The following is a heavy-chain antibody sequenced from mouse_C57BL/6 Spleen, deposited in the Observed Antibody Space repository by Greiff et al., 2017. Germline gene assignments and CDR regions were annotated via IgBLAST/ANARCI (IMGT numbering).Heavy chain of an antibody. J-gene: IGHJ3*01. CDR2: INPNNGGT. Sequence: EVQLQQSGPELVKPGASVKIPCKASGYKFTDYNMDWVKQSHGKSLEWIGDINPNNGGTIYNQKFKGKATLTVDKSSSTAYMELRSLTSEDTAVYYCSRFYDYFFAYWGQGTLVTVSA. CDR3: SRFYDYFFAY. V-gene: IGHV1-18*01. CDR1: GYKFTDYN. D-gene: IGHD2-4*01.